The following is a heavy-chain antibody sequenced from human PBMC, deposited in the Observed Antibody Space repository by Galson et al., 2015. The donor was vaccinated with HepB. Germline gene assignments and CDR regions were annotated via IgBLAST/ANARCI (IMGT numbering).Heavy chain of an antibody. V-gene: IGHV1-69*13. D-gene: IGHD6-13*01. J-gene: IGHJ6*02. Sequence: SVKVSCKASGGTFSSYAISWVRQAPGQGLEWMGGIIPIFGTANYAQKFQGRVTITADESTSTAYMELSSLRSEDTAVYYCASGIAAAGTDYYYGMDVWGQGTTVTVSS. CDR2: IIPIFGTA. CDR3: ASGIAAAGTDYYYGMDV. CDR1: GGTFSSYA.